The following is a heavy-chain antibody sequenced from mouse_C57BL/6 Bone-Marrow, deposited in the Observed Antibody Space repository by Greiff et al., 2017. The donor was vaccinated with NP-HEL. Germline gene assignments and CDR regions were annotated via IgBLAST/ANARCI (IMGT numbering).Heavy chain of an antibody. D-gene: IGHD1-1*01. CDR2: IDPENGDT. CDR3: TTRVTTVVATR. Sequence: VQLQQSGAELVRPGASVKLSCTASGFNIKDDYMHWVKQRPEQGLEWIGWIDPENGDTEYASKFQGKATITADTSSNTSYLQLSSLTSEDTAVYYCTTRVTTVVATRGGQGTLVTVSA. CDR1: GFNIKDDY. V-gene: IGHV14-4*01. J-gene: IGHJ3*01.